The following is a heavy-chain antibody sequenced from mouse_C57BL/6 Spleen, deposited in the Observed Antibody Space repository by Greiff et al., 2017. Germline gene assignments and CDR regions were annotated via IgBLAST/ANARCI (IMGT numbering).Heavy chain of an antibody. CDR1: GYTFTDYY. CDR2: INPNNGGT. CDR3: ALYDGYPYYFDY. D-gene: IGHD2-3*01. Sequence: VQLQQSGPELVKPGASVKISCKASGYTFTDYYMNWVKQSHGKSLEWIGDINPNNGGTSYNQKFKGKATLTVDKSSSTAYMELRSLTSEDSAVXYCALYDGYPYYFDYWGQGTTLTVSS. J-gene: IGHJ2*01. V-gene: IGHV1-26*01.